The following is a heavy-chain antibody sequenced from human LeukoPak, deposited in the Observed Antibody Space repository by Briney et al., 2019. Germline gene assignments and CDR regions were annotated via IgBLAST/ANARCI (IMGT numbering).Heavy chain of an antibody. Sequence: GRSLRLSCAASGFTFSSYAMHWVRQAPGKGLEWVAVISYDGSNKYYADSVEGRFTISRDNSKNTLYLQMNSLRAEDTAVYYCAKDESGSYYTWFDPWGQGTLVTVSS. CDR2: ISYDGSNK. D-gene: IGHD3-10*01. J-gene: IGHJ5*02. V-gene: IGHV3-30*07. CDR3: AKDESGSYYTWFDP. CDR1: GFTFSSYA.